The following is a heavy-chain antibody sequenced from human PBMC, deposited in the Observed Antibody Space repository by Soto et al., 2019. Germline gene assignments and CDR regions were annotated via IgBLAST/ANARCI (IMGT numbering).Heavy chain of an antibody. CDR2: IYYSGST. V-gene: IGHV4-31*03. CDR1: GGSISSGGYY. Sequence: QVQLQESGPGLVKPSQTLSLTCTVSGGSISSGGYYWSWIRQHPGKGLEWIGYIYYSGSTYYNPSLKSXXTXSXXTSKNPFSLKLSSVTAADTAVYYCARERGTGPLDVWGQGTTVTVSS. CDR3: ARERGTGPLDV. D-gene: IGHD1-1*01. J-gene: IGHJ6*02.